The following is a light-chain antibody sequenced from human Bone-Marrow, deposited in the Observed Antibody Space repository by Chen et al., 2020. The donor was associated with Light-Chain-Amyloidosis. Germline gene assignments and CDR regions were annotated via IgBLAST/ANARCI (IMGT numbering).Light chain of an antibody. V-gene: IGLV6-57*02. CDR1: GGASASNY. CDR3: QAFDINSEWV. Sequence: LTQPHSVSGSPGETLTISCTGSGGASASNYVQWYQQRPGSAPTTVIFEDDQRPSGVPDRFFGSIDSSSNSAYLTISGLRSEDEGDYYCQAFDINSEWVFGGGTKVTVL. CDR2: EDD. J-gene: IGLJ3*02.